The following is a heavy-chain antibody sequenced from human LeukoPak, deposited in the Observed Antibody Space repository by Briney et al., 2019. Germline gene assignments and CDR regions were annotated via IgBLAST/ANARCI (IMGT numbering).Heavy chain of an antibody. D-gene: IGHD2-21*02. J-gene: IGHJ5*02. CDR2: INAGNGNT. Sequence: ASVKVSCKASGYTFTSYAMHWVRQAPGQRLEWMGWINAGNGNTKYSQKFQGRVTITRDTSASTAYMELSSLRSEDTAVYYCARDPFYCGGDCAPWGQGTLVTVSS. V-gene: IGHV1-3*01. CDR3: ARDPFYCGGDCAP. CDR1: GYTFTSYA.